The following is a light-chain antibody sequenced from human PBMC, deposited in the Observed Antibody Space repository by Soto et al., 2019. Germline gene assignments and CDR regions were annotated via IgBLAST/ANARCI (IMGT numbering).Light chain of an antibody. V-gene: IGKV2-28*01. CDR3: MQALQTPYS. Sequence: DIVMTQSPLSPPVTPGEPASISCRSSQSLLHSNGYKYLDWYLQKPGQSPQLLIYLGSNRASGVPDRFSGSGSGTEFTLKISRVEAEDVGVYYCMQALQTPYSFGQGTKLEIK. CDR1: QSLLHSNGYKY. CDR2: LGS. J-gene: IGKJ2*03.